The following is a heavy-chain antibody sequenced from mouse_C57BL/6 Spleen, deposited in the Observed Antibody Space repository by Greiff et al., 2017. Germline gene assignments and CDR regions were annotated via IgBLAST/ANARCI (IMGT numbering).Heavy chain of an antibody. CDR1: GYTFTSYW. Sequence: VKLQQPGAELVRPGSSVKLSCKASGYTFTSYWMHWVKQRPIQGLEWIGNIDPSDSETHYNQKFKDKATLTVDKSSSTAYMQLSSLTSEDSAVYYCARSGSNYGYWYFDVWGTGTTVTVSS. CDR2: IDPSDSET. D-gene: IGHD2-5*01. V-gene: IGHV1-52*01. J-gene: IGHJ1*03. CDR3: ARSGSNYGYWYFDV.